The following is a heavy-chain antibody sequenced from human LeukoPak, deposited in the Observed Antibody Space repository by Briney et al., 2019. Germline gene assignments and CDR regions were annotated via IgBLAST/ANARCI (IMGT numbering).Heavy chain of an antibody. D-gene: IGHD5-12*01. CDR3: ARGPHSAYDFDY. J-gene: IGHJ4*02. V-gene: IGHV3-53*04. CDR1: GFTVSSNY. Sequence: PGGSLRLSCAASGFTVSSNYMSWVRQAPGKGLEWVSVIYSGGSTYYADSVKGRFTISRHNSKNMLYLQMNSLRAEDTAVYYCARGPHSAYDFDYWGQGTLVTISS. CDR2: IYSGGST.